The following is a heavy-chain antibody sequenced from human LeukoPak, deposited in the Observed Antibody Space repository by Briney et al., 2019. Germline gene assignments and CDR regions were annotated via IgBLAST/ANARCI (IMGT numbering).Heavy chain of an antibody. Sequence: ASVKVSCKASGYTFTGHYIHWVRQAPGQGLEWMGWINPKNAGTNYAQKFRGRVTMTRDTSTGTAYMELSRLRPDDTAVYYCARTLYIAAAPGGFDYWGQGTLVAVSS. V-gene: IGHV1-2*02. CDR1: GYTFTGHY. J-gene: IGHJ4*02. D-gene: IGHD6-13*01. CDR2: INPKNAGT. CDR3: ARTLYIAAAPGGFDY.